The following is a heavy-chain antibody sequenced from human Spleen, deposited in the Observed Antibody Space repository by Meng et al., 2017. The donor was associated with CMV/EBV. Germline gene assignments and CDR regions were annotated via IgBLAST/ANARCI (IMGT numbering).Heavy chain of an antibody. D-gene: IGHD1-7*01. Sequence: SVKVSCKASGGTFSSNTFSWVRQAPGQGLEWMARVIPILGVTNYAQRFQGRVTITADTSTSTAYMDLSNLKSEDTAVYYCAGDDISGTAGVFTYWGQGTLVTVSS. CDR3: AGDDISGTAGVFTY. CDR2: VIPILGVT. J-gene: IGHJ4*02. CDR1: GGTFSSNT. V-gene: IGHV1-69*04.